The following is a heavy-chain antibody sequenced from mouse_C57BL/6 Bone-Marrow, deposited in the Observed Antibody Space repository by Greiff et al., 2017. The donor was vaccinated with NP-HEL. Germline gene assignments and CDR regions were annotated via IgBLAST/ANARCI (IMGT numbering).Heavy chain of an antibody. CDR1: GYTFTSYW. Sequence: VQLQQPGAELVKPGASVKMSCKASGYTFTSYWITWVKQRPGQGLEWIGDIYPGSGSTNYNEKFKSKATLTVDTSSSTAYMQLSSLTSEDSAVYYCAREKLYYSNYYAMDYWGQGTSVTVSS. V-gene: IGHV1-55*01. D-gene: IGHD2-5*01. CDR2: IYPGSGST. CDR3: AREKLYYSNYYAMDY. J-gene: IGHJ4*01.